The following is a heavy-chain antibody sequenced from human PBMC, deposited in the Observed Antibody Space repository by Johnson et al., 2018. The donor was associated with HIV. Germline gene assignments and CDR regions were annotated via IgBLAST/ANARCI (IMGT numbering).Heavy chain of an antibody. J-gene: IGHJ3*02. V-gene: IGHV3-33*06. CDR3: VKERQLVRSFDI. CDR2: IYYDVRDK. Sequence: QVQLVESGGGVVQPGRSLRLSCVASGFTFSSYGMHWVRQAPGQGLEWVSVIYYDVRDKFYADYVKGRFTISRDNSKNTLDLQMKSLRPEDTAVHYCVKERQLVRSFDIWGQGTMVAVSS. D-gene: IGHD6-6*01. CDR1: GFTFSSYG.